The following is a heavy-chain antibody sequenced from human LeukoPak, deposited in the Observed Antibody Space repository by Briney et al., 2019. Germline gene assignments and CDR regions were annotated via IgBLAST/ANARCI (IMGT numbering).Heavy chain of an antibody. CDR2: ISNSGTTI. D-gene: IGHD6-19*01. CDR3: AKSIAVANQAFDY. Sequence: GGSLRLSCGASGFTFSNFEMNWVRQAPGKGLEWLSYISNSGTTIHYADSVKGRFTISRDNSKNTLYLQMNSLRAEDTAVYYCAKSIAVANQAFDYWGQGTLVTVSS. CDR1: GFTFSNFE. V-gene: IGHV3-48*03. J-gene: IGHJ4*02.